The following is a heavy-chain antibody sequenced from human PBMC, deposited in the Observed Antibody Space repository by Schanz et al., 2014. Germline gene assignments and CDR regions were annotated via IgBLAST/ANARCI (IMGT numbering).Heavy chain of an antibody. V-gene: IGHV3-30*18. Sequence: QVQLVESGGGVVQPGRSLRLSCGASGFTFSDYGTHWVRQAPGKGLEWVAFISYDGSFEDYLDSVKGRFTISRDNSKNTLYLQMNSLRPEDTAVYYCAKEGSIYWDRSVDYWGQGTLVTVSS. CDR2: ISYDGSFE. CDR1: GFTFSDYG. CDR3: AKEGSIYWDRSVDY. J-gene: IGHJ4*02. D-gene: IGHD1-26*01.